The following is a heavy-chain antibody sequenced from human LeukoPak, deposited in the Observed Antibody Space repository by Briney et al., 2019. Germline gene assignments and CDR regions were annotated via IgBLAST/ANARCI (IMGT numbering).Heavy chain of an antibody. J-gene: IGHJ5*02. Sequence: PGGSLRLSCAASGVTLGSYWMHWVRQAPGKGLVWVSRINSDESRTAYADSVKGRFSISRDNAKNTLYLQMNGLRAEDTAVYYCARGYGDWFDPWGQGTLVTVSS. D-gene: IGHD3-10*01. CDR1: GVTLGSYW. CDR2: INSDESRT. V-gene: IGHV3-74*01. CDR3: ARGYGDWFDP.